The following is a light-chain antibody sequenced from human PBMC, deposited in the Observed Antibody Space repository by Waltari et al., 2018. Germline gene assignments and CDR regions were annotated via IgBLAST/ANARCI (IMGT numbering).Light chain of an antibody. J-gene: IGKJ5*01. CDR1: QGINTY. V-gene: IGKV1-9*01. CDR3: QHVDTYPII. Sequence: IQLTQSPSSLSASVGDRVTITCRASQGINTYLAWYQQKPGKAPKLLIYFASTLQSGVPSTFSGSGSGTDFTLTISSLQPEDSATYYCQHVDTYPIIFGQGTRLEIK. CDR2: FAS.